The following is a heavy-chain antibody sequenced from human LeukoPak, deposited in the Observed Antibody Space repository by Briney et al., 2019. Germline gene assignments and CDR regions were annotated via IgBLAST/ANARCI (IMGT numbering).Heavy chain of an antibody. CDR1: GFTFSSYA. D-gene: IGHD6-13*01. Sequence: GGSLRLSCAASGFTFSSYAMHWVRQAPGKGLEWVAVISYDGSNKYYADSVKGRFTISRDNSKNTLSLQMNSLRAEDTAVYYCARGGSSSWYFDYWGQGTLVTVSS. V-gene: IGHV3-30-3*01. CDR3: ARGGSSSWYFDY. J-gene: IGHJ4*02. CDR2: ISYDGSNK.